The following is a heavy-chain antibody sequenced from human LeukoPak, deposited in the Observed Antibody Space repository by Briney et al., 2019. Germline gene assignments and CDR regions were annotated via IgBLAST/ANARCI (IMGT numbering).Heavy chain of an antibody. CDR3: ARDGYNYGLDRFDY. V-gene: IGHV4-39*07. CDR1: GGSISGTDHY. Sequence: SETLSLTCTVSGGSISGTDHYWGWIRQPPGKGLEWIGSFYYSGSTYYNPSLKSRVTISVDTSKNQFSVKLTSVTAADTAVYYCARDGYNYGLDRFDYWGQGILVTVSS. D-gene: IGHD5-18*01. J-gene: IGHJ4*02. CDR2: FYYSGST.